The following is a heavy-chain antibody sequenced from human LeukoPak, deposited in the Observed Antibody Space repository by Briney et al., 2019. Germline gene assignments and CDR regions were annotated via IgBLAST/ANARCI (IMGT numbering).Heavy chain of an antibody. CDR2: IRYDGSNK. V-gene: IGHV3-30*02. CDR3: AKDRPIAAAGTLDY. D-gene: IGHD6-13*01. Sequence: PGGSLRLSCAASGFTFSSYGMHWVRQAPGKGLEWVIFIRYDGSNKYYADSVKGRFTISRDNSKNTLYLQMNSLRAEDTAVYYCAKDRPIAAAGTLDYWGQGTLVTVSS. CDR1: GFTFSSYG. J-gene: IGHJ4*02.